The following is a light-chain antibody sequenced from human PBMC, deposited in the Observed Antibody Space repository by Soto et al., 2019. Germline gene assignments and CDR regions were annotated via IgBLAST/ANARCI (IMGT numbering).Light chain of an antibody. V-gene: IGKV1-5*01. J-gene: IGKJ1*01. Sequence: DIQITQSPSTLSASVGDRVTITCRASQSFSSWLAWYQQKPGKAPKLLIYDASTLESGVPSRFSGSGSGTEFTLTISSLQPDDFATYYCQQYNTYSRTFGQGTKVDIK. CDR2: DAS. CDR1: QSFSSW. CDR3: QQYNTYSRT.